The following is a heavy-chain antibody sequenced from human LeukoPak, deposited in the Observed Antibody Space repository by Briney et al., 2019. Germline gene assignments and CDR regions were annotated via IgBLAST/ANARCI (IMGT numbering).Heavy chain of an antibody. D-gene: IGHD3-10*01. CDR1: GFTFSIHG. Sequence: GGSPRLSCAASGFTFSIHGMNWVRQAPGKGLEWVSYIINSGGTIYYTDSVQGRFTISRDNARNSLFLQMNSLRDEDTAVYYCARVGRGVYGMDVWGQGTTVTVSS. CDR3: ARVGRGVYGMDV. J-gene: IGHJ6*02. V-gene: IGHV3-48*02. CDR2: IINSGGTI.